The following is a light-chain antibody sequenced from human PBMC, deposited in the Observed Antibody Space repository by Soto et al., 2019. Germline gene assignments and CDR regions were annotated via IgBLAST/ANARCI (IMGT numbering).Light chain of an antibody. CDR2: DVT. V-gene: IGLV2-11*01. Sequence: QSALTQPRSVSGSPGQSVTISCTGTSSDVGGYNYVSWYQHHPGKVPKLMIYDVTKRPSGVPDRFSGSKSGNTASLTISGLQAEDEADYYCCSYAGSYTVIFGGWTKLTVL. CDR3: CSYAGSYTVI. CDR1: SSDVGGYNY. J-gene: IGLJ2*01.